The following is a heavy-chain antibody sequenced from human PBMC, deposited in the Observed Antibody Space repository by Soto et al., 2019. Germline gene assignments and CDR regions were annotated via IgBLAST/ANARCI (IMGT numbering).Heavy chain of an antibody. D-gene: IGHD2-8*01. Sequence: PGGSLRLSCAASGFTFSSYGMHWVRQAPGKGLEWVAVISYDGSNKYYADSVKGRFTISRDNSKNTLYLQMNSLRAEDTAVYYCAKDQMVYGPPDEMGSMDVWGQGTTVTVSS. CDR1: GFTFSSYG. CDR2: ISYDGSNK. J-gene: IGHJ6*02. CDR3: AKDQMVYGPPDEMGSMDV. V-gene: IGHV3-30*18.